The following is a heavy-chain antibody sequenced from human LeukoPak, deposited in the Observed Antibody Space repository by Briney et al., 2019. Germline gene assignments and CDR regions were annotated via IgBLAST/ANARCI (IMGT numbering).Heavy chain of an antibody. J-gene: IGHJ3*02. D-gene: IGHD6-19*01. CDR1: GFTFSSYA. CDR3: AKDGSGWPIDALDI. V-gene: IGHV3-23*01. Sequence: GGSLRLSCAASGFTFSSYAMSWVRQAPGKGLEWVSSINGSGVTTNYAHSVKGRFTISRDNSKNTLDLQMNSLRAEDTAVYFCAKDGSGWPIDALDIWGQGTMVTVSS. CDR2: INGSGVTT.